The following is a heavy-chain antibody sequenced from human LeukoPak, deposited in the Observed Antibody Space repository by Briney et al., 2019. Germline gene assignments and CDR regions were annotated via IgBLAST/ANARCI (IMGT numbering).Heavy chain of an antibody. D-gene: IGHD1-7*01. CDR2: IYAGDSDT. Sequence: KHGESLKFSCKGSGYSFTSFWSGWAPQMPGKGLEWMGIIYAGDSDTRYSPSFQGQVTISTDKSISTAYLQWSSLKASDTAMYYCARTITGTTHFDYWGQGTLVTVSS. J-gene: IGHJ4*02. CDR3: ARTITGTTHFDY. CDR1: GYSFTSFW. V-gene: IGHV5-51*01.